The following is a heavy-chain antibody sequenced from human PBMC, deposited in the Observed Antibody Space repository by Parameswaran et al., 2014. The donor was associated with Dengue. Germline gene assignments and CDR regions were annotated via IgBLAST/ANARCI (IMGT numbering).Heavy chain of an antibody. J-gene: IGHJ3*02. CDR3: ASSPPYGSGSNDAFDI. V-gene: IGHV1-3*01. CDR2: INAGNGNT. Sequence: WVRQAPGQRLEWMGWINAGNGNTKYSQKFQGRVTITRDTSASTAYMELSSLRSEDTAVYYCASSPPYGSGSNDAFDIWGQGTMVTVSS. D-gene: IGHD3-10*01.